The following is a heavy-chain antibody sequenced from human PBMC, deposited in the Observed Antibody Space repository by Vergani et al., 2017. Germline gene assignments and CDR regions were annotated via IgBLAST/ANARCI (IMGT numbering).Heavy chain of an antibody. J-gene: IGHJ5*02. Sequence: QVQLQESGPGLVKPSETLSLTCAVSGYSISSGYYWVWTRQPPGKGLECIGSIYHSGWTYYNPSLKSRVTISVDTSKNQFSLKLSSVTAADTAVYYCARKNDILTGYYITTNWFDPWGQGTLVTVSS. D-gene: IGHD3-9*01. V-gene: IGHV4-38-2*01. CDR3: ARKNDILTGYYITTNWFDP. CDR2: IYHSGWT. CDR1: GYSISSGYY.